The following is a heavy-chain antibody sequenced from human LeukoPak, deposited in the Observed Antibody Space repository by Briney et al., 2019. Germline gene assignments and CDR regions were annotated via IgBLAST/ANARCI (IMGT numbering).Heavy chain of an antibody. V-gene: IGHV3-7*01. CDR1: GFTFSTYW. CDR2: IKQDGSEK. D-gene: IGHD3-3*01. CDR3: ARDFRFLDDY. Sequence: TGGSLRLSCAASGFTFSTYWMTWVRQAPGKGLEWVANIKQDGSEKYYVDSVKGRFTISRDNAKNSLYLQMNSLRAEDTAMYYCARDFRFLDDYWGQGTLVTVSS. J-gene: IGHJ4*02.